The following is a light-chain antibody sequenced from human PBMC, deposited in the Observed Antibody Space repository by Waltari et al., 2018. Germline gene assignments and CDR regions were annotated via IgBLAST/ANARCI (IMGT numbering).Light chain of an antibody. CDR2: EDS. J-gene: IGLJ1*01. CDR3: FSYAGLSTFV. V-gene: IGLV2-23*02. CDR1: SSDVGSYNL. Sequence: QSALTQPASVSGSPGQSITIPCTGTSSDVGSYNLVSWYQHHPGTVPKLMIYEDSQRPSGVSNRFSGSKSANTASLTISGLQAEDEADYYCFSYAGLSTFVFGTGTKVTV.